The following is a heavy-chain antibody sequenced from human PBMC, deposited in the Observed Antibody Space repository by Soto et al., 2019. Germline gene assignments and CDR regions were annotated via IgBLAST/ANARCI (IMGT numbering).Heavy chain of an antibody. V-gene: IGHV4-30-2*01. D-gene: IGHD3-9*01. Sequence: PSETLSLTCAVSGGSISSGGYSWSWIRQPPGKGLEWIGYINHSGSTYYNPSLKSRVTISVDTSKNQFSLKLSSVTAADTAVYYCARDQGYYDILTGYYTGGHYYYGMDVWGQGTTVTVSS. J-gene: IGHJ6*02. CDR3: ARDQGYYDILTGYYTGGHYYYGMDV. CDR1: GGSISSGGYS. CDR2: INHSGST.